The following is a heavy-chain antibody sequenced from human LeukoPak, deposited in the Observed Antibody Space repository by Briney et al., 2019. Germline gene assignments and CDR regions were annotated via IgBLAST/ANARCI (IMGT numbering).Heavy chain of an antibody. CDR1: GYTFTSYD. D-gene: IGHD3-10*01. Sequence: ASVKVSCKASGYTFTSYDVNWVRQATGQGLEWMGWMNPNSGNTGYAQKLQGRVTMTRNTSISTAYMELSSLRSEDTAVYYCARGNTHFGEDYWGQGTLVTVSS. CDR3: ARGNTHFGEDY. CDR2: MNPNSGNT. J-gene: IGHJ4*02. V-gene: IGHV1-8*01.